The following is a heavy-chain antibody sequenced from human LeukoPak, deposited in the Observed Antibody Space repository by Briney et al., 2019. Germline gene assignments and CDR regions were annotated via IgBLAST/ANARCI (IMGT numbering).Heavy chain of an antibody. D-gene: IGHD3-9*01. J-gene: IGHJ4*02. V-gene: IGHV3-23*01. Sequence: PGGSLRLSCAASGFTVSSNYMSWVRQAPGKGLEWVSAISGSGGSTYYADSVKGRFTISRDNSKNTLYLQMNSLRAEDTAVYYCAKDMRFDWTPYYFDYWAREPWSPSRQ. CDR1: GFTVSSNY. CDR2: ISGSGGST. CDR3: AKDMRFDWTPYYFDY.